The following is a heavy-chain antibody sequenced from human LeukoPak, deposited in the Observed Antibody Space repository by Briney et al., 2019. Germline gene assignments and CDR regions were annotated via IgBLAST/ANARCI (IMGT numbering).Heavy chain of an antibody. D-gene: IGHD3-3*01. CDR3: ARDTEWPGHYFDY. CDR1: GYTFTGYY. Sequence: ASVKVSCKASGYTFTGYYMHWVRQAPGQGLEWMGWINPNSGGTNYAQKFQGRVTMTRDTSISTAYMELSRLSSDDTAVYYCARDTEWPGHYFDYWGQGTLVTVSS. CDR2: INPNSGGT. V-gene: IGHV1-2*02. J-gene: IGHJ4*02.